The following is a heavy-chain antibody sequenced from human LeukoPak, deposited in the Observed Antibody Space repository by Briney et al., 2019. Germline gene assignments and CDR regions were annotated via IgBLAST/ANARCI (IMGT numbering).Heavy chain of an antibody. CDR1: GFTFSSYT. Sequence: GGSLRLSCAASGFTFSSYTMNWVRQAPGKGLVWVSRINSDGSNTTYADSVKGRFTISRDNAKNTLYMQMNGLRAEDTAVYYCTRDWGSRGSTNAFDIWGQGTMVTVSS. V-gene: IGHV3-74*03. CDR2: INSDGSNT. J-gene: IGHJ3*02. D-gene: IGHD3-16*01. CDR3: TRDWGSRGSTNAFDI.